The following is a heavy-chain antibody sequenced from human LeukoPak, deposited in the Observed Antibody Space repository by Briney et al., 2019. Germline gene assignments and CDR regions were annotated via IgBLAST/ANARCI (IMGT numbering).Heavy chain of an antibody. CDR2: IYYSGST. D-gene: IGHD1-26*01. V-gene: IGHV4-30-4*01. CDR1: GGSIGSGDYY. CDR3: AREVPWVWNFDL. Sequence: TSQTLSLTCTVSGGSIGSGDYYWSWIRQPPGTGLEWIGYIYYSGSTYYNPSLKSRVTISVDTSKNQFSLKLNSVTAADTAVYYCAREVPWVWNFDLWGRGTLVTVSS. J-gene: IGHJ2*01.